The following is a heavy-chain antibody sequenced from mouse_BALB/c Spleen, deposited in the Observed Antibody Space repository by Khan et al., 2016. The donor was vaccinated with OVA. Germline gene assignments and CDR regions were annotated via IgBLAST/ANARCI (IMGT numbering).Heavy chain of an antibody. J-gene: IGHJ3*01. Sequence: VQLQQPGPELMKPGASVNISCKASGYSFTTYYIHWVKQSRGKSLEWIGYVDPFTTGTDYNPKFTGQATLPVDKSSNTAYMPLSGLKSEDSAVYYCARGAFDYWGQGTLVTVSA. CDR2: VDPFTTGT. CDR3: ARGAFDY. V-gene: IGHV1S135*01. CDR1: GYSFTTYY.